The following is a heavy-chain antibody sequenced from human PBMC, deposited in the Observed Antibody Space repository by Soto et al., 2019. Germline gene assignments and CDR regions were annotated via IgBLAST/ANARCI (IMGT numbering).Heavy chain of an antibody. V-gene: IGHV1-18*04. CDR3: AREAGWQRMVPYD. CDR1: GYTFTSYG. J-gene: IGHJ4*02. D-gene: IGHD6-25*01. CDR2: TSAFNGDT. Sequence: QVQLVQSGTELKKPGASVNVSCKAFGYTFTSYGFSWVRQVPGQGLEWLGWTSAFNGDTQYAQTMKGRLTVTTDTSTTTVHMELRSLTPADTAVYYCAREAGWQRMVPYDWGQGTLVTVS.